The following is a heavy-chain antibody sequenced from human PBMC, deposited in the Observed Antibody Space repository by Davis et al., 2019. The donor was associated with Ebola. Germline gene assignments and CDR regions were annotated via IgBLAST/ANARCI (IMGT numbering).Heavy chain of an antibody. D-gene: IGHD6-19*01. CDR2: VHGGNGNT. V-gene: IGHV1-3*01. J-gene: IGHJ4*02. CDR1: GYTFTSYA. Sequence: ASVKVSCKASGYTFTSYAIHWVRQAPGQRLEWMGWVHGGNGNTKYSQRFQGRVTITTDTSASTVYLDLTSLRSDDTAVFYCARASFGYNSGWYADYWGPGTLVTVSS. CDR3: ARASFGYNSGWYADY.